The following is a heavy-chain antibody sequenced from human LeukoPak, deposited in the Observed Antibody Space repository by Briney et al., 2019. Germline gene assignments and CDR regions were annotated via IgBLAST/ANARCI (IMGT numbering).Heavy chain of an antibody. CDR3: ARHMVVTATSWFDP. CDR2: IYPGDSDT. J-gene: IGHJ5*02. D-gene: IGHD2-21*02. Sequence: GESLKISCKGSGYSFTSYLIDWVRQMPGKGLEWMGIIYPGDSDTRYSPSFQGQVTISVDKSISTAYLQWSSLKASDTAMYYCARHMVVTATSWFDPWGQGTLVTVSS. V-gene: IGHV5-51*01. CDR1: GYSFTSYL.